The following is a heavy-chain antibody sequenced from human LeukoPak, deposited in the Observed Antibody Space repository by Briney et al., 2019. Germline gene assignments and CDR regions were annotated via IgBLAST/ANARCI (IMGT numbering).Heavy chain of an antibody. Sequence: PGGSLRLSCAASGFTFSSYDMHWVRQATGKGLEWVSAIGTAGDTYYPGSVKGRFTISRENAKNSLYLQMNSLRAGDTAVYYCARVKSQSVPSSGWYNFWYFDLWGRGTLVTVSS. D-gene: IGHD6-19*01. J-gene: IGHJ2*01. CDR1: GFTFSSYD. V-gene: IGHV3-13*01. CDR2: IGTAGDT. CDR3: ARVKSQSVPSSGWYNFWYFDL.